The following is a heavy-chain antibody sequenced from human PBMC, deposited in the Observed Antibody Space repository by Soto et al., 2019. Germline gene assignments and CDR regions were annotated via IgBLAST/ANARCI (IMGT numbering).Heavy chain of an antibody. Sequence: PSETLSLTCAVYGGSFSGYYWSWIRQPPGKGLEWIGEINHSGSTNYNPSLKSRVTISVDTSKNQFSLKLSSVTAADTAVYYCARIGGIAVAVPGAFDYWGQGTLVTVSS. CDR3: ARIGGIAVAVPGAFDY. J-gene: IGHJ4*02. CDR2: INHSGST. V-gene: IGHV4-34*01. D-gene: IGHD6-19*01. CDR1: GGSFSGYY.